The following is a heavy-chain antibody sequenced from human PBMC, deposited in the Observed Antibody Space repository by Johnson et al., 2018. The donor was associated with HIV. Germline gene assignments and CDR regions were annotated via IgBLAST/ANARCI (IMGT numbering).Heavy chain of an antibody. CDR2: ISYDGSNK. CDR1: GFNFSNYS. CDR3: AREPHNFWSPDAFDI. D-gene: IGHD3-3*01. Sequence: VQLVESGGGVVQPGRSLRLSCAAPGFNFSNYSMHWVRQAPGKGLEWVAVISYDGSNKYYADSVKGRFTISRDNSKNTLYLQMNSLRAEDTAVYYCAREPHNFWSPDAFDIWGQGTMVTVSS. J-gene: IGHJ3*02. V-gene: IGHV3-30*04.